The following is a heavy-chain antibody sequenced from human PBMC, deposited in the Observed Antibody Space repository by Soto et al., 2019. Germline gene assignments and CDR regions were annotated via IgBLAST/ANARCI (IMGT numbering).Heavy chain of an antibody. V-gene: IGHV2-5*02. J-gene: IGHJ6*03. D-gene: IGHD2-15*01. CDR3: SHVLGYFGGGTCYHPVNYMDV. Sequence: QITLKESGPTLVKPTQTLTLTCTFSGFSLSTTAVSVGWIRQPPGKALEWLALIYWDDDKRYSPSLKSRLTITKDTSKNHVVLTMTNMDPVDTATYYCSHVLGYFGGGTCYHPVNYMDVWGEGTTVTVSS. CDR1: GFSLSTTAVS. CDR2: IYWDDDK.